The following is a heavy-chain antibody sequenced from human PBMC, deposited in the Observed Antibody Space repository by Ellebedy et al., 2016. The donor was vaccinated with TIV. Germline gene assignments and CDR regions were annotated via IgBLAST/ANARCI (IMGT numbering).Heavy chain of an antibody. CDR2: INPTSGGT. CDR3: ARGGGHDAFDI. CDR1: GYTFTGYC. J-gene: IGHJ3*02. D-gene: IGHD3-16*01. V-gene: IGHV1-2*04. Sequence: AASVKVSCKASGYTFTGYCMHWVRQAPGQGLEWMGWINPTSGGTNYAQKFQGWVTMTRDTSISTAHMELSRLRSDDTAVYYCARGGGHDAFDIWGQGTMVTVSS.